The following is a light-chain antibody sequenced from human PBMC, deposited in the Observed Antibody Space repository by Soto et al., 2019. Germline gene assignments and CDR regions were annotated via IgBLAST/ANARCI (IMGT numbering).Light chain of an antibody. CDR2: HTS. CDR3: HQYGTAPLT. V-gene: IGKV3-20*01. J-gene: IGKJ3*01. Sequence: ETVLTQSPGTLSLSPGERATLSCRASQSVGGSLAWYQQRPGQAPRLLVYHTSNRATGIPDRFSGSGSGTDFTLTISRLEPEDFSVYYCHQYGTAPLTFGPGTKVDIK. CDR1: QSVGGS.